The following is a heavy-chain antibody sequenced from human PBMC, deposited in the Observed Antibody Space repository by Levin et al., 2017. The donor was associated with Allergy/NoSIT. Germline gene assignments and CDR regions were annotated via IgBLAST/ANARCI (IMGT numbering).Heavy chain of an antibody. CDR1: GGSISSYY. D-gene: IGHD6-13*01. V-gene: IGHV4-4*07. J-gene: IGHJ2*01. Sequence: SQTLSLTCTVSGGSISSYYWSWIRQPAGKGLEWIGRIYTSGSTNYNPSLKSRVTMSVDTSKNQFSLKLSSVTAADTAVYYCARDRHIAAAGTYWYFDLWGRGTLVTVSS. CDR3: ARDRHIAAAGTYWYFDL. CDR2: IYTSGST.